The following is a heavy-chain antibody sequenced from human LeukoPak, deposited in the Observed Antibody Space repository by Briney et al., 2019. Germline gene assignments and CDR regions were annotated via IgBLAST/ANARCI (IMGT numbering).Heavy chain of an antibody. CDR1: GGSISSYY. J-gene: IGHJ3*02. CDR2: IYYSGST. Sequence: PSETLSLTCTVSGGSISSYYWSWIRQPPGKGLEWIGYIYYSGSTNYNPSHKSRVTISVDTSKNQFSLKLSSVTAADTAVYYCAREDGVATGGAFDIWGQGTMVTVSS. D-gene: IGHD4-17*01. CDR3: AREDGVATGGAFDI. V-gene: IGHV4-59*01.